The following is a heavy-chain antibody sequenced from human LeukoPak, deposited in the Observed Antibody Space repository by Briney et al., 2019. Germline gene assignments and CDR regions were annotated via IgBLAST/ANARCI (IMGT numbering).Heavy chain of an antibody. CDR3: ARDVGGSLDY. CDR2: IKQDKSAK. CDR1: GFTFSTYW. D-gene: IGHD1-26*01. Sequence: GSLRLSCVASGFTFSTYWMAWVRQAPGKGLEWVANIKQDKSAKHQADSVRGRFTIFRGNGHNSVYLPMSSMRGEDTAVYYCARDVGGSLDYWGQGTLVTVSS. J-gene: IGHJ4*02. V-gene: IGHV3-7*01.